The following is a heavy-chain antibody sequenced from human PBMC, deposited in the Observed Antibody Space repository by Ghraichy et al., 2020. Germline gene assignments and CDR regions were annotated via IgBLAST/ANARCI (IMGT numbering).Heavy chain of an antibody. J-gene: IGHJ4*02. CDR3: ARHYYGSGHLSVFDY. CDR1: GGSISSSSYY. D-gene: IGHD3-10*01. CDR2: IYYSGSI. Sequence: SETLSLTCTVSGGSISSSSYYWGWILQPPGKGLEWIGSIYYSGSIYYKPSLKSRVTISVDTSKNQFSLKLSSVTAADTAVYYCARHYYGSGHLSVFDYWGQGTLVTVSS. V-gene: IGHV4-39*01.